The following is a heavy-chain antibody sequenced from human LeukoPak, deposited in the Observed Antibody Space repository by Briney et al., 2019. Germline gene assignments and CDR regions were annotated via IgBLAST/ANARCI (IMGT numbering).Heavy chain of an antibody. CDR2: INHSGST. CDR3: ARGGSGYALRY. Sequence: PSETLSLTCTVSGGSISNYYWSWIRQPPGKGLEWIGEINHSGSTNYNPSLKSRVTISVDTSKNQFSLKLSSVTAADTAVYYCARGGSGYALRYWGQGTLVTVSS. V-gene: IGHV4-34*01. CDR1: GGSISNYY. J-gene: IGHJ4*02. D-gene: IGHD5-12*01.